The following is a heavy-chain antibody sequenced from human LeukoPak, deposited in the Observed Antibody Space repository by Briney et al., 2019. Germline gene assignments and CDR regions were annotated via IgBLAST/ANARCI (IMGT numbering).Heavy chain of an antibody. J-gene: IGHJ6*04. V-gene: IGHV3-48*03. CDR1: GFTFSSYE. CDR2: ISSSGTTI. Sequence: GGSLRLSCAASGFTFSSYEMNWVRQAPGKGLEWVSYISSSGTTIYYADSVKGRFTISRDNAKNSLYMQMNSLRAEDTAVYYCARGVSTYYYYYGMDVWGKGTTVTVSS. D-gene: IGHD2-8*01. CDR3: ARGVSTYYYYYGMDV.